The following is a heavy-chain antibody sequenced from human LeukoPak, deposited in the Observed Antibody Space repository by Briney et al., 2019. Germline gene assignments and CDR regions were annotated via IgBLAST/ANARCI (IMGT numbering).Heavy chain of an antibody. CDR1: GFTFSSYA. J-gene: IGHJ3*02. CDR2: ISGSGGST. Sequence: GGSLSHYWAVSGFTFSSYAMSWVRQAPGKGLEWVSAISGSGGSTYYADSVKGRFTISRDNSKNTLYLQMNSLRAEDTAVYYCANLPPRRGAFDIWGQGTMVTVSS. CDR3: ANLPPRRGAFDI. D-gene: IGHD1-1*01. V-gene: IGHV3-23*01.